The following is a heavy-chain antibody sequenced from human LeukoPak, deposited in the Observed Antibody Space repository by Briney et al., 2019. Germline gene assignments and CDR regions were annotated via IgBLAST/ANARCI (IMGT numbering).Heavy chain of an antibody. D-gene: IGHD4/OR15-4a*01. CDR1: GGTFSSYA. V-gene: IGHV1-69*01. Sequence: SVTVSCKASGGTFSSYAISWVRQAPGQGLEWMGGIIPIFGTANYAQKFQGRVTITADESTSTVYMELSSLRSEDTAVYYCARYGAVGGHDYWGQGTLVTVSS. CDR2: IIPIFGTA. J-gene: IGHJ4*02. CDR3: ARYGAVGGHDY.